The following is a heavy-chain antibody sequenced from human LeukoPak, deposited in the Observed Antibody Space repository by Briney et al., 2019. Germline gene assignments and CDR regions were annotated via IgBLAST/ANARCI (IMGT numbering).Heavy chain of an antibody. J-gene: IGHJ4*02. CDR1: GFTFSSYA. V-gene: IGHV3-23*01. CDR3: AKDRAYSSGWYAPKYYFDY. CDR2: ISGSGGST. Sequence: PGGSLRLSCAASGFTFSSYAMSWVRQAPGKGLEWASAISGSGGSTYYADSVKGRFTISRDNSKNTLYLQMNSLRAEDTAVYYCAKDRAYSSGWYAPKYYFDYWGQGTLVTVSS. D-gene: IGHD6-19*01.